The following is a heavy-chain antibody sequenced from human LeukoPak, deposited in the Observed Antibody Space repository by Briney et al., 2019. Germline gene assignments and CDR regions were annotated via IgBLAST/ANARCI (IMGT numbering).Heavy chain of an antibody. V-gene: IGHV4-59*08. J-gene: IGHJ3*02. CDR1: GASIRSYY. Sequence: PSETLSLTCDVSGASIRSYYWNWIRQPPGKGLEWIGYIYYSGSTNYNPSLKSRVTISVDTSKNQFSLKLSSVTAADTAVYYCARFWAGPHCSGGSCYSESPESVVAFDIWGQGTMVTVSS. CDR2: IYYSGST. CDR3: ARFWAGPHCSGGSCYSESPESVVAFDI. D-gene: IGHD2-15*01.